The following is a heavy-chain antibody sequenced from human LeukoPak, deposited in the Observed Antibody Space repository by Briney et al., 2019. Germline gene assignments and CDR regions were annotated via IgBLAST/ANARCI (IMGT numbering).Heavy chain of an antibody. J-gene: IGHJ6*03. D-gene: IGHD6-19*01. CDR3: ARDQGYSSGWFEDYYYYYMDV. V-gene: IGHV6-1*01. CDR2: TYYRSKWYN. CDR1: GDSVSSNSAA. Sequence: SQTLSLTCAISGDSVSSNSAAWNWIRQSPSRGLEWLGRTYYRSKWYNDYAVSVKSRITINPDTSKNQFSLQLNSVTPEDTAAYYCARDQGYSSGWFEDYYYYYMDVWGKGTTVTVSS.